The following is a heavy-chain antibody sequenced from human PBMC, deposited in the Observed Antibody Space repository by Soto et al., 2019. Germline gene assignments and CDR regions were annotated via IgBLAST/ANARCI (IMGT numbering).Heavy chain of an antibody. CDR2: IIPIFGTA. V-gene: IGHV1-69*13. D-gene: IGHD5-18*01. Sequence: ASVKVSCKASGGTFSSYAISWVRQAPGQGPEWMGGIIPIFGTANYAQKFQGRVTITADESTSTAYMELSSLRSEDTAVYYCARAERGYSYGSTPFDYWGQGTLVTVSS. CDR1: GGTFSSYA. CDR3: ARAERGYSYGSTPFDY. J-gene: IGHJ4*02.